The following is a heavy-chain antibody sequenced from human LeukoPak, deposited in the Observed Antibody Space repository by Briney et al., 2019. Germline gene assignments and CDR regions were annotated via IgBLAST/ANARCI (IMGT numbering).Heavy chain of an antibody. Sequence: SETLSLTCAVYGGSFSGYYWSWIRQPPGKGLEWIGEINHSGSTNYNLSLKSRVTISVDTSKNQFSLKLSSVTAADTAVYYCARLGYCSSTSCPGSWFDPWGQGTLVTVSS. J-gene: IGHJ5*02. V-gene: IGHV4-34*01. D-gene: IGHD2-2*01. CDR3: ARLGYCSSTSCPGSWFDP. CDR2: INHSGST. CDR1: GGSFSGYY.